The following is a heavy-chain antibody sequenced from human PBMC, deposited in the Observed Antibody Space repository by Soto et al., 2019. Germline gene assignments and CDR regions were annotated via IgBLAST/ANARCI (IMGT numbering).Heavy chain of an antibody. CDR3: ARGPPYYYGSGSNDFDP. D-gene: IGHD3-10*01. Sequence: GASVKVSCKASGGTFSSYAISWVRQAPGQGLEWMGGIIPIFGTANYAQKFQGRVTITADESTSTAYMELSSLRSEDTAVYYCARGPPYYYGSGSNDFDPWGQGTLVTVSS. CDR1: GGTFSSYA. J-gene: IGHJ5*02. V-gene: IGHV1-69*13. CDR2: IIPIFGTA.